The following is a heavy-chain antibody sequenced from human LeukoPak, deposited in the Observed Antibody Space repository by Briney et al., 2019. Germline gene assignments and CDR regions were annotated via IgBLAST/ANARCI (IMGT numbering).Heavy chain of an antibody. CDR3: AKAVAAAGTLDY. J-gene: IGHJ4*02. CDR2: IRYDGSNK. V-gene: IGHV3-30*02. D-gene: IGHD6-13*01. Sequence: GGSLRLSCAASGFTFSSYGMHWVRQAPGKGLEWVAFIRYDGSNKYYAVSVKGRFTISRDNSKNTLYLQMNSLRAEDTAVYYCAKAVAAAGTLDYWGQGTLVTVSS. CDR1: GFTFSSYG.